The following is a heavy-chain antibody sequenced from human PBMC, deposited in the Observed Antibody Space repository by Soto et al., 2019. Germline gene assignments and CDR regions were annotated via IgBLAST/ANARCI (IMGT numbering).Heavy chain of an antibody. D-gene: IGHD5-18*01. CDR2: IIPMLGIA. V-gene: IGHV1-69*04. Sequence: SVKVSCKASGDTFSSYTISWVRQAPGQGLEWIGKIIPMLGIANYAQKFQGRVTITADKSTSTAYMEVSSLRSEDTAVYYCARDVTAMFTWYFDDWGQGTLVTVSS. J-gene: IGHJ4*02. CDR3: ARDVTAMFTWYFDD. CDR1: GDTFSSYT.